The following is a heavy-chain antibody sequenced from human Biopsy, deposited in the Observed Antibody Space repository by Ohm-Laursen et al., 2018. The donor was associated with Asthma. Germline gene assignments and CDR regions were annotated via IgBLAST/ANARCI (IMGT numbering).Heavy chain of an antibody. CDR1: GYSFARHD. J-gene: IGHJ5*02. V-gene: IGHV1-8*01. CDR2: MNPRSGNT. CDR3: ARATRTGITDRLDP. D-gene: IGHD1-1*01. Sequence: SVKVSCKVSGYSFARHDINWVRQAPGQGLEWMGWMNPRSGNTGFAQKFQGRLSMTRNISLNTAYMEVRSLKPDDTAVYYCARATRTGITDRLDPWGQGTLVSV.